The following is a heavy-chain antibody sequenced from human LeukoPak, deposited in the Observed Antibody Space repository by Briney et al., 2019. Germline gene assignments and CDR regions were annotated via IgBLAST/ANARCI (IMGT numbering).Heavy chain of an antibody. CDR3: AKGLGIQLWLRPFDY. CDR1: X. Sequence: XMSWVRXAPGKGLEWVSAISGSGGSTYYADSVKGRFTISRDNSKNTLYLQMNSLRAEDTAVYYCAKGLGIQLWLRPFDYWGQGTLVTVSS. D-gene: IGHD5-18*01. J-gene: IGHJ4*02. CDR2: ISGSGGST. V-gene: IGHV3-23*01.